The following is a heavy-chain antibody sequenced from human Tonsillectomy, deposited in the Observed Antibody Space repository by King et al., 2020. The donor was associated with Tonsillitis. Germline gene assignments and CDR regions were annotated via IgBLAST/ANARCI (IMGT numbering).Heavy chain of an antibody. CDR3: AREGGSFRHFDL. D-gene: IGHD2/OR15-2a*01. V-gene: IGHV1-46*01. CDR1: GYSLTNYY. CDR2: INPSGTGT. Sequence: VQLVESGAEVKEPGASLKVSCKASGYSLTNYYMHWVRQAPGQRLEWMGLINPSGTGTGYAQNFQGRITMTRDMSTGTDYMELSSLRSDDTAVYYCAREGGSFRHFDLWGRGTLVTVSS. J-gene: IGHJ2*01.